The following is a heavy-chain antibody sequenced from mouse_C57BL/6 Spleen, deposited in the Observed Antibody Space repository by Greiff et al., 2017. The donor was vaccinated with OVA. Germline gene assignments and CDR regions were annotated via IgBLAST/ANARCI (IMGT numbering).Heavy chain of an antibody. J-gene: IGHJ4*01. Sequence: EVKLVESGGGLVQPGGSLSLSCAASGFTFTDYYMSWVRQPPGKALEWLGFVRNKANGYTTEYSASVKGRFTISRDNSQSILYLQMNALRAEDSATYYCARANWDVYYAMDYWGQGTSVTVSS. CDR2: VRNKANGYTT. V-gene: IGHV7-3*01. D-gene: IGHD4-1*01. CDR1: GFTFTDYY. CDR3: ARANWDVYYAMDY.